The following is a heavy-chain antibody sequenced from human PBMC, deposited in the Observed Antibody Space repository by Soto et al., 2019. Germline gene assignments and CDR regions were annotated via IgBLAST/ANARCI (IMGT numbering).Heavy chain of an antibody. CDR1: GVSFSGYY. J-gene: IGHJ1*01. V-gene: IGHV4-34*01. CDR2: INHSGST. CDR3: ARDPSKY. Sequence: PSETLSLTCAFYGVSFSGYYWSWIRQPPGKGLEWIGEINHSGSTNYNPSLKSRVTISIDTSKNQFSLKLNSVTAADTAVYYCARDPSKYWGQGTLVTVSS.